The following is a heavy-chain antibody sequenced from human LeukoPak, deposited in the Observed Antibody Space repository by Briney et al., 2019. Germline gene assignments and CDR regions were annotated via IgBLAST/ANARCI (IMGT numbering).Heavy chain of an antibody. CDR2: ISGSGGST. D-gene: IGHD5-12*01. CDR1: GFTFSSYA. CDR3: AKDSNRAATITHFDY. V-gene: IGHV3-23*01. J-gene: IGHJ4*02. Sequence: GGSLRLSCAASGFTFSSYAMSWVRQAPGKGLEWVSAISGSGGSTYCADSVKGRFTISRDNSKNTLYLQMNSLRAEDTAVYYCAKDSNRAATITHFDYWGQGTLVTVSS.